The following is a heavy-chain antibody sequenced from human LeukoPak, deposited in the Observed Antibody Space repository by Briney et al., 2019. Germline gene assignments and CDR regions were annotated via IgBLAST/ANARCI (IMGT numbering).Heavy chain of an antibody. J-gene: IGHJ4*02. V-gene: IGHV3-21*01. D-gene: IGHD3-10*01. CDR1: GFTFSSYS. CDR2: ISSSSSYI. CDR3: ARADGSGSYYFGPLDY. Sequence: GGSLRLSCAASGFTFSSYSMNWVRQAPGKGLEXXXSISSSSSYIYYADSVKGRFTISRDNAKNSLYLQMNSLRAEDTAVYYCARADGSGSYYFGPLDYWGQGTLVTVSS.